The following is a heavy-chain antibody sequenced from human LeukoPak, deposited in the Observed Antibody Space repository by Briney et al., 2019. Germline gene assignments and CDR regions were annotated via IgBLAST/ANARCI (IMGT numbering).Heavy chain of an antibody. V-gene: IGHV3-72*01. CDR3: ARAGDYYXXXDY. CDR1: GFILSDHY. CDR2: TRNRDNNYRT. D-gene: IGHD3-3*01. Sequence: PGGSLRLSCAGSGFILSDHYMDWVRQAPGKGLEWVGRTRNRDNNYRTDYAASVKGRFTILRDDSKNSLYLQMNTLKTEDTAVYYCARAGDYYXXXDYWGQGTLVTVSS. J-gene: IGHJ4*02.